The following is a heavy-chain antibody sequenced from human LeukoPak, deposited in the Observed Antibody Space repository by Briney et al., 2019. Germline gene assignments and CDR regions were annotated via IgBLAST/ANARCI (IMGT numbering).Heavy chain of an antibody. V-gene: IGHV4-34*01. CDR2: INHSKSK. CDR3: ARVGRYYDALTGYATGGSPFDY. Sequence: TSETLSLTSAVYGGSFSDFHWRWIPPPQGMGRVGSGEINHSKSKNYNPSLKSRVTISVDTSKNQFSLKVTSVTAADTAVYYCARVGRYYDALTGYATGGSPFDYWGQGTPVTVSS. J-gene: IGHJ4*02. D-gene: IGHD3-9*01. CDR1: GGSFSDFH.